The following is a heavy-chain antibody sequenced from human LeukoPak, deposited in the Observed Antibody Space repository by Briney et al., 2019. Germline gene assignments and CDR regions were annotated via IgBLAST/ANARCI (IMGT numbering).Heavy chain of an antibody. CDR2: MNPNSGNT. CDR3: ARDTGYCSSTSCYRDDY. CDR1: GYTFTSYD. V-gene: IGHV1-8*01. J-gene: IGHJ4*02. Sequence: ASVKVSCKASGYTFTSYDINWVRQATGQGLEWMGWMNPNSGNTGYAQKFQGRVTMTRNTSISTAYMELSSLRSEDTAVYYCARDTGYCSSTSCYRDDYWGQGTPVTVSS. D-gene: IGHD2-2*02.